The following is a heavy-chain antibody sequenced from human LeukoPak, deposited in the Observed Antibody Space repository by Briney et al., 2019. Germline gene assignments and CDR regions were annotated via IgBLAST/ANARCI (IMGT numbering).Heavy chain of an antibody. V-gene: IGHV3-21*01. D-gene: IGHD6-19*01. Sequence: GGSLRLSCAASEFTFSSYSMNWVRQAPGKGLEWVSSISSSSSNTYYADPVKGRFTISRDNAKKSLYLQMNSLRAEGTAVYYCARESIAVAGAPFDYWGQGTLVTVSS. J-gene: IGHJ4*02. CDR1: EFTFSSYS. CDR3: ARESIAVAGAPFDY. CDR2: ISSSSSNT.